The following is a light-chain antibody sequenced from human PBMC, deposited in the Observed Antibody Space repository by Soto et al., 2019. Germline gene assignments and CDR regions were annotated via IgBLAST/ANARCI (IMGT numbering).Light chain of an antibody. CDR2: AAS. Sequence: DIQMTQSPSTLSASVGDRATITCRASQVISRYLSWYQQKPGRAPKLLISAASTLQSGVPARFSGSGSGTDFTLSITSLQPEDFATYYCQQLNTYPVTFGGGTKVDIK. CDR3: QQLNTYPVT. J-gene: IGKJ4*01. CDR1: QVISRY. V-gene: IGKV1-9*01.